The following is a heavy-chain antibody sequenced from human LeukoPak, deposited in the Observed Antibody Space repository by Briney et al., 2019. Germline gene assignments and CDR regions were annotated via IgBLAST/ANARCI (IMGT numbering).Heavy chain of an antibody. CDR1: GFTFSSYA. J-gene: IGHJ4*02. V-gene: IGHV3-23*01. D-gene: IGHD5-18*01. CDR2: ISESGDST. Sequence: HTGGSLRLSCAASGFTFSSYAMSWVRQAPGKGLEWVSAISESGDSTYYADSKGRFTISRDNSRNTLYLQMNSLRAEDTAVYYCAKYKDTAMALFDFWGQGTLVTVSS. CDR3: AKYKDTAMALFDF.